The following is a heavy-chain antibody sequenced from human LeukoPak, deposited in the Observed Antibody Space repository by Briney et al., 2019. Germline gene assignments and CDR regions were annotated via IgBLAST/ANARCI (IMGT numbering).Heavy chain of an antibody. CDR1: GLTFDGFG. CDR2: INRTAGTT. D-gene: IGHD3-10*01. V-gene: IGHV3-20*01. J-gene: IGHJ1*01. CDR3: ARDRGYGSWSYYNL. Sequence: PGVTLRLACEAAGLTFDGFGMTSVCQAPCNEQNWGSGINRTAGTTNRGRSVKGRFNIFRDNAKNSLYVQMNSLRAEDTAFYHCARDRGYGSWSYYNLWGQGTLVTVSS.